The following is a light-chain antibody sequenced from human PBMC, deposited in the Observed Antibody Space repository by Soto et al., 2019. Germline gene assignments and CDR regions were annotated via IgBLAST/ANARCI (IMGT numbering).Light chain of an antibody. J-gene: IGKJ2*01. Sequence: EIVLTQSPATLSLSPGERATLSCRASQSVSSYLAWYQQKPGQAPRLLIYGASNRATGIPARFSGSGAGTDFALPITGREPEDFAVYYCQQRRNWPLYTFGQGKKLEIK. CDR3: QQRRNWPLYT. CDR2: GAS. V-gene: IGKV3-11*01. CDR1: QSVSSY.